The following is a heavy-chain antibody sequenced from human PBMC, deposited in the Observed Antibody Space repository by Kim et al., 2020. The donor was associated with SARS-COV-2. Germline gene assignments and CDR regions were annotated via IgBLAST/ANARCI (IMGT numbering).Heavy chain of an antibody. V-gene: IGHV1-18*04. CDR3: AIDRLWSNYYYGMDV. D-gene: IGHD3-10*01. CDR2: IRAYNGNT. Sequence: ASVKVSCKASGYTFTSYGISWVRQAPGQGLEWMGWIRAYNGNTNYAQKLQGRVTMTTDTSTSTAYMELRSLRSDDTAVYYCAIDRLWSNYYYGMDVWGQGTTVTVSS. J-gene: IGHJ6*02. CDR1: GYTFTSYG.